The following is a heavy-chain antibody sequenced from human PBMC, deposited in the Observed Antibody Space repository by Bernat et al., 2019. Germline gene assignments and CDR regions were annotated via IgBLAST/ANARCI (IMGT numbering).Heavy chain of an antibody. V-gene: IGHV3-21*01. D-gene: IGHD2-15*01. CDR1: GFTFSSYS. CDR3: ARGPYCSGGSCSDY. J-gene: IGHJ4*02. Sequence: EVRLVESGGGLVKPGGSLRLSCAASGFTFSSYSMNWVRQAPGKGLEWVSSISSSSSYIYYADSVKGRFTISRDNAKNSLYLQMNSLRAEDTAVYYCARGPYCSGGSCSDYWGQGTLVTVSS. CDR2: ISSSSSYI.